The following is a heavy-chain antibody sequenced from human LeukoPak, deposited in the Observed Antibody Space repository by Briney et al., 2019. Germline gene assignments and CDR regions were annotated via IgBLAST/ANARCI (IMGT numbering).Heavy chain of an antibody. V-gene: IGHV3-49*03. CDR2: IRSKAYGGTT. CDR3: TRVGGIAVAGPGFDY. D-gene: IGHD6-19*01. CDR1: GFTFGDYA. J-gene: IGHJ4*02. Sequence: GGSLRLSCTASGFTFGDYAMSWFRQAPGKGLEWVGFIRSKAYGGTTEYAASVKGRFTISRDDSKSFAYLQMNSLKTEDTAVYYCTRVGGIAVAGPGFDYWGQGTLVTVSS.